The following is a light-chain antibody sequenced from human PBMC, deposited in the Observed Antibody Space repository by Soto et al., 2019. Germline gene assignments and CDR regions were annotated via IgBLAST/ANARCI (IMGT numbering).Light chain of an antibody. V-gene: IGKV1-5*01. J-gene: IGKJ4*01. CDR2: DAS. CDR1: QSISSW. CDR3: QQYNSYSLT. Sequence: DIQMTQSPSTLSASVGDRVTITCRASQSISSWLAWYHQKPGKAPKILIYDASSLESGVPSSFSGSGSGTEFTLTISSLQPDDFATYYCQQYNSYSLTFGGGTKVEIK.